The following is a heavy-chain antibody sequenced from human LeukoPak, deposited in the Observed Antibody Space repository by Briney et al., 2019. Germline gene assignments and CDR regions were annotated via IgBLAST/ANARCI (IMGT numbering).Heavy chain of an antibody. D-gene: IGHD3-22*01. CDR2: ISSSSSYI. J-gene: IGHJ3*02. Sequence: PGGSLRLSCAASGFTFSSYSMNWVRQAPGKGLEWVSSISSSSSYIYYADSVKGRFTISRDNAKNSLYLQMNSLRAEDTAVYYWARADTMIVVAAAFDIWGQGTMVTVSS. CDR1: GFTFSSYS. V-gene: IGHV3-21*01. CDR3: ARADTMIVVAAAFDI.